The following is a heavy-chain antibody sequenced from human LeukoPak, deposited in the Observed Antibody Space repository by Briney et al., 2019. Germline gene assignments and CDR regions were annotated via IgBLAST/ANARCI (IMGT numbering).Heavy chain of an antibody. CDR3: ARGRHVAGTREVSWFDP. V-gene: IGHV4-59*08. D-gene: IGHD6-19*01. CDR1: GGSISNYY. Sequence: SETLSLTCTVSGGSISNYYWSWLRQPPGKGLEWIGYIYYSGSTNYNPSLKSRVTISVDTSKNQFSLKLSSVTAADTAVYYCARGRHVAGTREVSWFDPWGRGTLVTVSS. J-gene: IGHJ5*02. CDR2: IYYSGST.